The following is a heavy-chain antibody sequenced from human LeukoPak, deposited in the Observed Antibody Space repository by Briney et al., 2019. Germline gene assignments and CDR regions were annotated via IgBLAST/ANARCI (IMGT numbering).Heavy chain of an antibody. CDR2: IIPIFGTA. CDR1: GGTFSSYA. D-gene: IGHD4-17*01. V-gene: IGHV1-69*05. Sequence: SVKVSCKASGGTFSSYAISWVRPAPGQGLEWMGRIIPIFGTANYAQKFQGRVTITTDESTSTAYMELSSLRSEDTAVYYCAREINDYGEGWGQGTLVTVSS. CDR3: AREINDYGEG. J-gene: IGHJ4*02.